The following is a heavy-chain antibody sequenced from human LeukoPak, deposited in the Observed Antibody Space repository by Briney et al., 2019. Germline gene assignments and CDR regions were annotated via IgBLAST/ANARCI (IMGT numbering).Heavy chain of an antibody. Sequence: PGGSLRLSCAASGFTVSSNYMSCVRQAPGKGLEWGSVIYSGGSTDYADSVKGRFTISRDTSKNTLYLQVNSLSAEDTAVYYCARDSTGYYYFDSWGQGSPVTVSS. CDR1: GFTVSSNY. D-gene: IGHD3-22*01. J-gene: IGHJ4*02. CDR2: IYSGGST. CDR3: ARDSTGYYYFDS. V-gene: IGHV3-66*01.